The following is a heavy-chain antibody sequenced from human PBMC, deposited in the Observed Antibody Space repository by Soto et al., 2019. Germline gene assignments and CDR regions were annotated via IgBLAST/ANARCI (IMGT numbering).Heavy chain of an antibody. J-gene: IGHJ4*01. CDR1: GFTFSSYA. Sequence: EVQLLESGGGLVQPGGSLRLFCAASGFTFSSYAMSWVRQAPGKGLEWVSAISGSGDSTYYADSVKGRFTISRDNSKNTVALQINRLGAEEKGVNYLAEDLRIFTSCVFLRKNFDPLGQGTPVTVSS. CDR3: AEDLRIFTSCVFLRKNFDP. D-gene: IGHD3-3*02. V-gene: IGHV3-23*01. CDR2: ISGSGDST.